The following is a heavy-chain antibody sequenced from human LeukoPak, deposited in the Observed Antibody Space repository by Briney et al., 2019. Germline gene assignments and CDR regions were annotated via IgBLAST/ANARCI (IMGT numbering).Heavy chain of an antibody. J-gene: IGHJ5*02. CDR2: INPNSGGT. CDR1: GYTFTGYY. CDR3: ARTQSRRLRYFDWLTANWFDP. V-gene: IGHV1-2*02. D-gene: IGHD3-9*01. Sequence: ASVKVSCKASGYTFTGYYMHWVRQAPGQGLEWMGWINPNSGGTNYAQKFQGRVTMTRDTSTSTVYMELSSLRSEDTAVYYCARTQSRRLRYFDWLTANWFDPWGQGTLVTVSS.